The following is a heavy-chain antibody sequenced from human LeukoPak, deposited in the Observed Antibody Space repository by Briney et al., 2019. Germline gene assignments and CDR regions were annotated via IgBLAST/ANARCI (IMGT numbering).Heavy chain of an antibody. V-gene: IGHV4-4*09. D-gene: IGHD3-3*02. CDR3: ARHFTAGYYYYMDV. CDR2: IYTSGST. Sequence: SETLSLTCIVSGGSISSYYWSWIRQPPGKGLEWIGYIYTSGSTNYNPSLKSRVTISVDTSKNQFSLKLSSVTAADTAVYYCARHFTAGYYYYMDVWGKGTTVTVSS. CDR1: GGSISSYY. J-gene: IGHJ6*03.